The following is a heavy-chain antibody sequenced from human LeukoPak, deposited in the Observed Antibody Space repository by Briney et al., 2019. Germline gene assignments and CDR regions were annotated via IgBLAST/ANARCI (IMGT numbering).Heavy chain of an antibody. CDR1: GFTFNNYG. CDR2: ISYDGSNK. Sequence: PGGSLRLSCAASGFTFNNYGMHWVRQAPGKGLEWVAVISYDGSNKYYADSVKGRFTISRDNAKNSLYLQMNSLRAEDTAVYYCARDSKSSSAYYYYYYGMDVWGQGTTVTVSS. CDR3: ARDSKSSSAYYYYYYGMDV. J-gene: IGHJ6*02. D-gene: IGHD6-13*01. V-gene: IGHV3-30*03.